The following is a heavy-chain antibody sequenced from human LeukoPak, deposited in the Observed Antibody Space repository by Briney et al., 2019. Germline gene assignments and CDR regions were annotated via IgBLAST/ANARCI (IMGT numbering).Heavy chain of an antibody. D-gene: IGHD3-10*01. CDR3: ARGATMVRGVINGLWFDP. Sequence: ASVKVSCKASGYTFTSYGISWVRQAPGQGLEWMGWISAYNGNTNYAQKLQGRVTMTTDTSTSTAYMELRSLRSDDTAVYYCARGATMVRGVINGLWFDPWGQGTLVTVSS. J-gene: IGHJ5*02. V-gene: IGHV1-18*01. CDR1: GYTFTSYG. CDR2: ISAYNGNT.